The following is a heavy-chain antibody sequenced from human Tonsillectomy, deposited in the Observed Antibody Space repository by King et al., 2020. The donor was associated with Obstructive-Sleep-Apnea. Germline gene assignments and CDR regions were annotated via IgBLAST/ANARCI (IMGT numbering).Heavy chain of an antibody. J-gene: IGHJ4*02. D-gene: IGHD2-2*01. V-gene: IGHV3-30*18. CDR2: ISYDGSNK. CDR3: AKLIEKYCSSASCYGGFDY. Sequence: VQLVESGGGVVQPGRPLRLSCAASGFTFSNYGMHWVRQAPGKGLEWVAVISYDGSNKYYADSVKGRFTISRDKSKNTLYLQMNSLRAEDTAVYYCAKLIEKYCSSASCYGGFDYWGQGTLITVSS. CDR1: GFTFSNYG.